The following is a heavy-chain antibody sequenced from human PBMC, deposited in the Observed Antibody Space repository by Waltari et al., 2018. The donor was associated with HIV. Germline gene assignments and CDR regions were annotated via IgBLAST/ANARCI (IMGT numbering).Heavy chain of an antibody. J-gene: IGHJ4*02. CDR2: ISYDGSNK. CDR3: ARDRENSCFDY. D-gene: IGHD3-10*01. V-gene: IGHV3-30*04. Sequence: QVQLVESGGGVVQPGRSLRLSCAASGFTFSSYAMHWVRQAPGKGLEWVAVISYDGSNKYYADSVKGRFTISRDNSKNTLYLQMNSLRAEDTAVYYCARDRENSCFDYWGQGTLVTVSS. CDR1: GFTFSSYA.